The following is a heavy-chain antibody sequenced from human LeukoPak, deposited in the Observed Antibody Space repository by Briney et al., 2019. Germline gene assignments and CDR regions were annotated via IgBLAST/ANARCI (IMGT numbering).Heavy chain of an antibody. D-gene: IGHD2-21*01. CDR2: INQDGSEK. V-gene: IGHV3-7*04. J-gene: IGHJ3*02. Sequence: GGSLRLSCAASGFIFGSYWMSWVRQAPGKGLEWVANINQDGSEKYYADSVQGRFTVSRDNAKNALHLQMNSLTAEDTAVYYCVLDLFSSFAFDIWGQGTMVTVSS. CDR1: GFIFGSYW. CDR3: VLDLFSSFAFDI.